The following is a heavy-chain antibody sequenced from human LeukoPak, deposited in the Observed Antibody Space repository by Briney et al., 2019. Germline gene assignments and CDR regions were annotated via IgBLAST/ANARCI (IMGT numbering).Heavy chain of an antibody. V-gene: IGHV1-2*02. D-gene: IGHD2-15*01. CDR2: INPNSGGT. CDR1: GYTFTGYY. Sequence: ASVKVSCKASGYTFTGYYMHWVRQAPGQGLEWMGWINPNSGGTNFAQKFQGRVTMTRDTSISTAYMEQSRLRSDDTAVYYCARDPWYCSGGSCYPNWFDPWGQGTLVTVSS. CDR3: ARDPWYCSGGSCYPNWFDP. J-gene: IGHJ5*02.